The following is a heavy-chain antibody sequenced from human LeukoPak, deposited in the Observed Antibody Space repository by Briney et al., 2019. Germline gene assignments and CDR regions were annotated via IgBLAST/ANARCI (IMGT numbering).Heavy chain of an antibody. CDR3: ARHNGWYDY. J-gene: IGHJ4*02. D-gene: IGHD6-19*01. CDR1: GVTFSTFE. CDR2: ISSSASTI. V-gene: IGHV3-48*03. Sequence: GGSLRLSCAASGVTFSTFEVNWVRQAPGKGLEWVSFISSSASTIFYADSVKGRFTISRDNARNSLYLQMNSLRAEDTAVYYCARHNGWYDYWGQGTLVTVSS.